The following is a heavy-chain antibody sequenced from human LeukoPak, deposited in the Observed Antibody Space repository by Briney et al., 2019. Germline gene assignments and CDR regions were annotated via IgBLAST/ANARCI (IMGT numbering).Heavy chain of an antibody. Sequence: PGGSLRLSCEASGFIFSDYYLSWIRQAPGKGLEWVAYISSSGSTVSLSDSVKGRFTISRDNAKNSMFLQMKSLRAEDTAVYFCARDAVTGEAPNWFDSWGQGTPVTVSS. J-gene: IGHJ5*01. CDR2: ISSSGSTV. CDR3: ARDAVTGEAPNWFDS. CDR1: GFIFSDYY. D-gene: IGHD6-19*01. V-gene: IGHV3-11*04.